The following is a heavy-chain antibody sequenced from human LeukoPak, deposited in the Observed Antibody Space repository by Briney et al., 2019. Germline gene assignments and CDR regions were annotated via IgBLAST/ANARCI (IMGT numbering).Heavy chain of an antibody. CDR3: ARFIPYDSSGYYYGAEYFQH. Sequence: SVKVSCKASGGTFSSYAISWVRQAPGQGLEWMGRIIPILGIANYAQKFQGRVTITADKSTSTAYMELSSLKSEDTAVYYCARFIPYDSSGYYYGAEYFQHWGQGTLVTVSS. V-gene: IGHV1-69*04. J-gene: IGHJ1*01. D-gene: IGHD3-22*01. CDR1: GGTFSSYA. CDR2: IIPILGIA.